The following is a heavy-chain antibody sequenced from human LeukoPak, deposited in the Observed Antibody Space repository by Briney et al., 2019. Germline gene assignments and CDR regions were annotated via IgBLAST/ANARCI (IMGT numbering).Heavy chain of an antibody. CDR3: ARAGVWDYSDSSGYHNGAFDI. J-gene: IGHJ3*02. Sequence: ASVKVSCKAPGYTFTGYYMHWVRQAPGQGLEWMGWINPNSGGTNYAQKFQGRVTMTRDTSISTAYMDLSRLRSDDTAVYYCARAGVWDYSDSSGYHNGAFDIWGQGTMVTVSS. D-gene: IGHD3-22*01. CDR1: GYTFTGYY. V-gene: IGHV1-2*02. CDR2: INPNSGGT.